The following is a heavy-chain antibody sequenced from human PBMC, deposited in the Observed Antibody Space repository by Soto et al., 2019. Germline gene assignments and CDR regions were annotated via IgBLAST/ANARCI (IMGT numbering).Heavy chain of an antibody. CDR1: GYTFTHYD. J-gene: IGHJ5*02. CDR2: MNPDSGNT. V-gene: IGHV1-8*01. D-gene: IGHD3-16*01. Sequence: QVQLVQSGAEVKKPGASVKVSCKASGYTFTHYDIHWVRQATGQGLAWMGWMNPDSGNTGQSKQFQGRVTMTRDTSISTAYMEMSSLRSEDTAVYYCARGRFRRTWFDPWGQGTLVTVSS. CDR3: ARGRFRRTWFDP.